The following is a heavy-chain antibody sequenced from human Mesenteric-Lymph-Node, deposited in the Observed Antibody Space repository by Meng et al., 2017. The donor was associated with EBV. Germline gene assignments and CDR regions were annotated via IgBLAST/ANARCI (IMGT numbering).Heavy chain of an antibody. CDR3: ARGVTWYFDL. V-gene: IGHV5-51*01. CDR2: IYPGDSDT. D-gene: IGHD3-10*01. Sequence: VQMAQAGAEVRRRGEAPKISCKASGYDFPTYYIAWVRQMPGKGLEWMGIIYPGDSDTRYNPSFRGQVTISADESITTAYLQWSSLKASDNAIYYCARGVTWYFDLWGRGTLVTVSS. J-gene: IGHJ2*01. CDR1: GYDFPTYY.